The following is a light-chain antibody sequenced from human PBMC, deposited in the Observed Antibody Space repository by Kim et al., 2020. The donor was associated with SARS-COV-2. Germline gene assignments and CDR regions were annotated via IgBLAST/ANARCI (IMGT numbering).Light chain of an antibody. Sequence: DIQMTQSPSAMSASVGDRVTITCRASQDIRIYLAWFQQKPGKVPKRLIYDASSLQSGVPSKFSGSGSGTEFTLTISSLQPEDFATYYCLQHNSYPYTFGQGTKLE. V-gene: IGKV1-17*03. J-gene: IGKJ2*01. CDR1: QDIRIY. CDR3: LQHNSYPYT. CDR2: DAS.